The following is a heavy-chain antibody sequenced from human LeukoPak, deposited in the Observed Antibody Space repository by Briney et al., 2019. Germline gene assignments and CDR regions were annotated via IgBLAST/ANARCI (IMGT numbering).Heavy chain of an antibody. CDR1: GFSLSTSGMC. CDR3: ARTPADIVVVPAAMRHYYYGMDV. J-gene: IGHJ6*04. V-gene: IGHV2-70*01. D-gene: IGHD2-2*01. CDR2: IDWDDDK. Sequence: SGPTLVNPTQTLTLTCTFSGFSLSTSGMCVSWIRQPPGKALERLALIDWDDDKYYSTSLKTRLTISKDTSKNQVVLTMTNMDPVDTATYYCARTPADIVVVPAAMRHYYYGMDVWGKGTTVTVSS.